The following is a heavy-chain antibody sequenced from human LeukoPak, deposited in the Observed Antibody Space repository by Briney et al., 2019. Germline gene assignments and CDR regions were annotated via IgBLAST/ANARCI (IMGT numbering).Heavy chain of an antibody. CDR1: GFTFTSSA. CDR3: AADRSSSWYGIFDY. V-gene: IGHV1-58*02. D-gene: IGHD6-13*01. J-gene: IGHJ4*02. Sequence: SVKVSCKAAGFTFTSSAMQWVRQGRGQRLEWIGWIVVGSGNTNYAQKFQERVTITREMSTSTAYMELSSLRSEDTAVYYCAADRSSSWYGIFDYWGQGTLVTVSS. CDR2: IVVGSGNT.